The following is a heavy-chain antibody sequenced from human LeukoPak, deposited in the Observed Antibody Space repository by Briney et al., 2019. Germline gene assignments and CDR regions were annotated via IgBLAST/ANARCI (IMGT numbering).Heavy chain of an antibody. CDR1: GYTFTSYE. CDR2: MNPNSGNT. D-gene: IGHD3-10*01. CDR3: ARETGYYGSGSYYIF. V-gene: IGHV1-8*01. Sequence: ASVKVSCKASGYTFTSYEINWVRQATGQGLEWMGWMNPNSGNTGYAQKFQGRVTMTRNTSISTAYMELSSLRSEDTAVYYCARETGYYGSGSYYIFWGQGTLVTVSS. J-gene: IGHJ4*02.